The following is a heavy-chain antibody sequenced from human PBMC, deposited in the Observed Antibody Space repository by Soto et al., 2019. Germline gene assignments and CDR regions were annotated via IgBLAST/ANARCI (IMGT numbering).Heavy chain of an antibody. J-gene: IGHJ6*01. CDR3: ARHKDAGSDRGGMDV. CDR2: VHYSGGP. V-gene: IGHV4-59*08. CDR1: GGSISNFY. Sequence: QVQLQESGPGLVKPSETLSLTCTVSGGSISNFYWTWIRQPPGKGLEWIGNVHYSGGPKHNPSVKRRVTTSVDTAKTQLSLNLSSVPAAATAVYSYARHKDAGSDRGGMDVWGQGTTVTVSS. D-gene: IGHD6-25*01.